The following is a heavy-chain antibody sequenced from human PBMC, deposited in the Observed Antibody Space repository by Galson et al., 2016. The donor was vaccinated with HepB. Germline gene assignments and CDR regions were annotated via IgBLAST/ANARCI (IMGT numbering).Heavy chain of an antibody. J-gene: IGHJ4*02. CDR3: VPHLTETPDYFHF. CDR1: GSTLTSYD. Sequence: SCKASGSTLTSYDIDWVRQATGQGLEWMGWMNPNSGNTGYAQKLQGRVTMTRDNSINTAYMELGGLRSEDTAVYYCVPHLTETPDYFHFWGQGTLVTVSS. D-gene: IGHD1-20*01. V-gene: IGHV1-8*01. CDR2: MNPNSGNT.